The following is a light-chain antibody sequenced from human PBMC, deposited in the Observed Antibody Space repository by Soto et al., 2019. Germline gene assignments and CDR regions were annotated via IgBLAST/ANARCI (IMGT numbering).Light chain of an antibody. CDR2: DVT. J-gene: IGLJ2*01. CDR3: CSYAGSYIVV. Sequence: QSALTQPRSVSGSPGLSVAISCTGTSSDVGGYNYVSWYRQHPGRAPKLLLYDVTKRPSGVPDRFSGSKSGNTASLTISGLQADDEADYYCCSYAGSYIVVIGGGTKVTVL. V-gene: IGLV2-11*01. CDR1: SSDVGGYNY.